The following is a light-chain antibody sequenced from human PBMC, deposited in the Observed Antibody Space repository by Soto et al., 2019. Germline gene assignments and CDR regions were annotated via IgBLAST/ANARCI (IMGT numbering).Light chain of an antibody. V-gene: IGKV3-15*01. CDR2: GAS. J-gene: IGKJ5*01. Sequence: EIVMTQSPTTLSVSPGDRATLSCRPSQSVGSDLAWYQQKRGQAPRLLIYGASTRATGIPARFSGSASGTEFTLTISGLQSEDFAVYYCQQYKNWPPITFGQGRRLEIK. CDR3: QQYKNWPPIT. CDR1: QSVGSD.